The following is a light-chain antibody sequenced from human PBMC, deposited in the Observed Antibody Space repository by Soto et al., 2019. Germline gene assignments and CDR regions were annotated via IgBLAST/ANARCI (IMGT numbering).Light chain of an antibody. CDR2: SNN. J-gene: IGLJ1*01. CDR3: AAWDDSLNGLYV. V-gene: IGLV1-44*01. CDR1: RTKKGRNT. Sequence: QSVLTQPPSASGTPGERVTISCSGSRTKKGRNTENWYQQLPGTAPKLLIYSNNQRPSGVPDLFSGSKSGTSASLAISGLQSEDEADYYCAAWDDSLNGLYVFGTGTKVTV.